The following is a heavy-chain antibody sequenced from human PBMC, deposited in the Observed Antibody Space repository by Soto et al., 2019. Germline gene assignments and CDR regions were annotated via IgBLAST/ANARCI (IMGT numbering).Heavy chain of an antibody. V-gene: IGHV3-23*01. J-gene: IGHJ4*02. Sequence: EVQLLESGGGLVQPGGSLRLSCAASGFTFSSYAMSWVRQTPGPGLEWVSAISGRGSSTYYADSVKGRFTISRDNSKNTLFLQMNSLRAEDTAVYYCAKDPLVVVVPAAWVDYWGQGTLVTVSS. CDR3: AKDPLVVVVPAAWVDY. CDR2: ISGRGSST. CDR1: GFTFSSYA. D-gene: IGHD2-2*01.